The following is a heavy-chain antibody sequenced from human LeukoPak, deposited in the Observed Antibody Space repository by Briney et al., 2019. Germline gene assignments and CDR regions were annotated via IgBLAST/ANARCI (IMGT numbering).Heavy chain of an antibody. V-gene: IGHV4-39*01. CDR3: ARQVADSKLYYFDY. CDR1: GGSISSSSYY. Sequence: SETLSLTCTVSGGSISSSSYYWGWIRQPPGKGLEWIGSIYYSGSTYYNPSLKSRVTISVDTSKNQFSLKLSSVTAADTAVYYCARQVADSKLYYFDYWGQGTLVTVSS. J-gene: IGHJ4*02. CDR2: IYYSGST. D-gene: IGHD5-12*01.